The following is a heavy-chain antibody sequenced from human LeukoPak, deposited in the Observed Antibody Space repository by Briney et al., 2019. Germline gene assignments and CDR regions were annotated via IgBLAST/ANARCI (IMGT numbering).Heavy chain of an antibody. V-gene: IGHV1-18*01. CDR3: ARDLLYCSGGSCPFDY. D-gene: IGHD2-15*01. CDR2: ISTYNGNT. CDR1: GYTFTSYG. Sequence: GASVKVSCKASGYTFTSYGISWVRQAPGQGPAWMGWISTYNGNTNYAQKLQGRVTMTTDTSTSTAYMELRSLRSDDTAVYYCARDLLYCSGGSCPFDYWGQGTLVTVSS. J-gene: IGHJ4*02.